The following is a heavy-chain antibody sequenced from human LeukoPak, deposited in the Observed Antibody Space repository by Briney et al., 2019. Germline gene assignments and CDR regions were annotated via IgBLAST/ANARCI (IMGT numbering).Heavy chain of an antibody. CDR1: GGSFSGYY. CDR3: ARASIFGVAKNDY. J-gene: IGHJ4*02. V-gene: IGHV4-34*01. Sequence: PSETLSLTCAVYGGSFSGYYWGWIRQPPGKGLEWIGEINHSGSTNYNPSLKSRVTISVDTSKNQFSLKLSSVTAADTAVYYCARASIFGVAKNDYWGQGTLVTVSS. D-gene: IGHD3-3*01. CDR2: INHSGST.